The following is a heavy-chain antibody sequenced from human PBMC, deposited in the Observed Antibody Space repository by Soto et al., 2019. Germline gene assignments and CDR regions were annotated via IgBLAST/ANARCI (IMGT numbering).Heavy chain of an antibody. CDR2: IYYSGST. D-gene: IGHD3-10*01. CDR3: ARHNYGSGSTYFDY. V-gene: IGHV4-59*08. J-gene: IGHJ4*02. CDR1: GGSISSYY. Sequence: QVQLQESGPGLVKPSETLSLTCTVSGGSISSYYWSWIRQPPGKGLEWIGYIYYSGSTNYNPSLKSRVTVAVDPSKNLFSLMPNSMTAADTAVYYCARHNYGSGSTYFDYWGQGTLVTVSS.